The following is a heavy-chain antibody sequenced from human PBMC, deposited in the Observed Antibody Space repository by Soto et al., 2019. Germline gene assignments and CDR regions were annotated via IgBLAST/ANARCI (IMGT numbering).Heavy chain of an antibody. CDR3: ARHHGHTTSENWFDA. J-gene: IGHJ5*02. CDR2: ISVYNGNT. Sequence: QVQLVQSGPEVKQPGASVKVSGKASGYTFASYGVTWMRQAPGQGLEWMGWISVYNGNTNYAQKLQRRVSMTADTATNTAYMALRSLRSADPAVYYCARHHGHTTSENWFDAWGQGNLVTVSS. V-gene: IGHV1-18*01. D-gene: IGHD1-1*01. CDR1: GYTFASYG.